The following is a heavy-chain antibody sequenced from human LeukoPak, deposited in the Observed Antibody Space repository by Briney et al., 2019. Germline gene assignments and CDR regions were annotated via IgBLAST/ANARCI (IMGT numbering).Heavy chain of an antibody. CDR3: ARGGQQLVI. CDR2: IYYSGST. J-gene: IGHJ3*02. D-gene: IGHD6-13*01. V-gene: IGHV4-59*01. Sequence: SETLSLTCTVSGGSISSYYWSWIRQPPGKGLEWIGYIYYSGSTNYNPSLKSRVTISVDTSKNQFSLKLSSVTAADTAVYYCARGGQQLVIWGQETMVTVSS. CDR1: GGSISSYY.